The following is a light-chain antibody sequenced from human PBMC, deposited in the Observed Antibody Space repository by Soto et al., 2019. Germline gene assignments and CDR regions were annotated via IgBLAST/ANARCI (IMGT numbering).Light chain of an antibody. CDR2: GAS. CDR1: QSVKSSY. J-gene: IGKJ2*01. CDR3: QQYGSSLYT. Sequence: EIVLTQSPGTLSLSPGERATLSCRASQSVKSSYLAWYQQKPGQAPRLLIYGASSRATGIPDRFSGRGSGTAFTLTISRLEPEDFAVYYCQQYGSSLYTFGQGTKLEIK. V-gene: IGKV3-20*01.